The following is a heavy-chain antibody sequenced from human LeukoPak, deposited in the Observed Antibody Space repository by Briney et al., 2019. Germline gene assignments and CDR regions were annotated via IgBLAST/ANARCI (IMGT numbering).Heavy chain of an antibody. Sequence: GASVKVSCKASGYTFTSYDINWVRQATGQGLEWMGWMNPNGGNTGYAQKFQGRVTMTRNTSISTAYMELSSLRSEDTAVYYCARSLITMVRGVIGYWGQGTLVTVSS. J-gene: IGHJ4*02. D-gene: IGHD3-10*01. CDR3: ARSLITMVRGVIGY. CDR1: GYTFTSYD. CDR2: MNPNGGNT. V-gene: IGHV1-8*01.